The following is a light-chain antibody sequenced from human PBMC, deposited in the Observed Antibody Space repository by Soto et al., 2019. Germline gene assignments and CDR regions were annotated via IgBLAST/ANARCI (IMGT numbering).Light chain of an antibody. V-gene: IGKV3-15*01. CDR1: QSVSSN. CDR2: GAS. CDR3: QQRSNWPPIT. J-gene: IGKJ1*01. Sequence: EIVMTQSPSTLSVSTGERATLSCRASQSVSSNLAWYQQKPGQAPRLLIYGASTRATGIPARFSGSGSGTEFTLTISSLEPEDFAVYYCQQRSNWPPITFGQGTKADI.